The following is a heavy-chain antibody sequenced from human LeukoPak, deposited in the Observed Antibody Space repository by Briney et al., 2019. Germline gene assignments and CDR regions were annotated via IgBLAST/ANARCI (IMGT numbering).Heavy chain of an antibody. CDR1: GFTFSSYE. D-gene: IGHD3-22*01. V-gene: IGHV3-48*03. J-gene: IGHJ4*02. Sequence: GGSLRLSCAASGFTFSSYEMNWVRQAPGKGLEWVSYISSSGSTIYYADSVKGRFTVSRDNAKSSLYLQMNSLRAEDTAVYYCARGVYYDSSGPYYFDYWGQGTLVTVSS. CDR2: ISSSGSTI. CDR3: ARGVYYDSSGPYYFDY.